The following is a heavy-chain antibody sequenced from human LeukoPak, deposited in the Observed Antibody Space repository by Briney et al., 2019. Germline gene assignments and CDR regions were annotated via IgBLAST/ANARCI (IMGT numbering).Heavy chain of an antibody. CDR2: MNPNSGNA. J-gene: IGHJ4*02. CDR3: ARGRPYYYDSSGYYYGLDY. Sequence: GASVKVSCKASGYTFTSYDINWVRQATGQGLEWMGWMNPNSGNAGYAQKFQGRVTMTRNTSMSTAYMELSSLRSEDTAVYYCARGRPYYYDSSGYYYGLDYWGQGTLVTVSS. V-gene: IGHV1-8*01. D-gene: IGHD3-22*01. CDR1: GYTFTSYD.